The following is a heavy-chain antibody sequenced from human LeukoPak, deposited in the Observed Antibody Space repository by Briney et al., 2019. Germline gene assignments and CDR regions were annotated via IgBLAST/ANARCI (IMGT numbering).Heavy chain of an antibody. CDR3: ARDKTYYYDSSGYYFV. V-gene: IGHV4-31*03. J-gene: IGHJ4*02. CDR1: GGSISSGGYY. CDR2: IYYSGST. Sequence: SETLSLTCTVSGGSISSGGYYWSWIRQHPGKGLEWIGYIYYSGSTYYNPSLKSRVTISVDTSKNQFSLKLSSVTAADTAVYYCARDKTYYYDSSGYYFVWGQGTLVTVSS. D-gene: IGHD3-22*01.